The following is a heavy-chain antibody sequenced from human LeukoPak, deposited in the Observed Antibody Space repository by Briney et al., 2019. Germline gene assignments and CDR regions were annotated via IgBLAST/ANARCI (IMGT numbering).Heavy chain of an antibody. V-gene: IGHV4-61*02. CDR1: GGSISSGSYY. CDR3: ARATMVRGDFDY. D-gene: IGHD3-10*01. Sequence: SETLSLTCTVSGGSISSGSYYWSWIRQPAGKGLEWIGRIYTSGSTNYNPSLKSRVTISVDTSKNQFSLKLSSVTAADTAAYYCARATMVRGDFDYWGQGTLVTVSS. CDR2: IYTSGST. J-gene: IGHJ4*02.